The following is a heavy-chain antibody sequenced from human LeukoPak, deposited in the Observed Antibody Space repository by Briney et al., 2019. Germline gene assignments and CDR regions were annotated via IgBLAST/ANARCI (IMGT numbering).Heavy chain of an antibody. CDR2: INPSGGST. CDR1: GYTFTSYY. V-gene: IGHV1-46*01. J-gene: IGHJ3*02. D-gene: IGHD3-22*01. Sequence: ASVKVSCKASGYTFTSYYMHWVRQAPGQGLEWMGIINPSGGSTSYAQKFQSRVTMTRDTSTSTVYMELSSLRSEDTAVYYCARVSVQDDSSGYYDAFDIWGQGTMVTVSS. CDR3: ARVSVQDDSSGYYDAFDI.